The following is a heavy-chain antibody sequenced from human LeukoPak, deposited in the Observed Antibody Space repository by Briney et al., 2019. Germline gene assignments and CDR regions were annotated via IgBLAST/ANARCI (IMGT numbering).Heavy chain of an antibody. V-gene: IGHV1-8*03. CDR1: GYTFTGYY. CDR3: ARGDYDFWSGYAYNWFDP. J-gene: IGHJ5*02. Sequence: ASVKVSCKASGYTFTGYYMHWVRQATGQGLEWMGWMNPNSGNTGYAQKFQGRVTITRNTSISTAYMELSSLRSEDTAVYYCARGDYDFWSGYAYNWFDPWGQGTLVTVSS. D-gene: IGHD3-3*01. CDR2: MNPNSGNT.